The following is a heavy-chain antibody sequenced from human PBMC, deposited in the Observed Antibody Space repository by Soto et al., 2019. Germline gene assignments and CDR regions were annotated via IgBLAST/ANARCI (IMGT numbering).Heavy chain of an antibody. CDR1: GGSISSSSYY. D-gene: IGHD3-16*02. V-gene: IGHV4-39*07. CDR3: ARGPMITFGGVSVMLDY. J-gene: IGHJ4*02. CDR2: IYYSGST. Sequence: SETLSLTCTVSGGSISSSSYYWGWIRQPPGKGLEWIGSIYYSGSTYYNPSLKSRVTITVDTSKNQFSLKLSSVTAADTAVYYCARGPMITFGGVSVMLDYWGQGTLVTVSS.